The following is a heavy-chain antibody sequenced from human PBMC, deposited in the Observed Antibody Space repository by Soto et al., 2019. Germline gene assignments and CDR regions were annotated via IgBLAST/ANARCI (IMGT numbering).Heavy chain of an antibody. V-gene: IGHV3-23*01. D-gene: IGHD4-17*01. J-gene: IGHJ4*02. Sequence: GGSLRLSCAASGFTFSSYAMSWVRQAPGKGLEWVSAISGSGGSTYYADSVKGRFTISRDNSKNTLYLQMNSLRAEDTAVYYCALRGVEYGDYPLDYWGQGTLVTVSS. CDR3: ALRGVEYGDYPLDY. CDR2: ISGSGGST. CDR1: GFTFSSYA.